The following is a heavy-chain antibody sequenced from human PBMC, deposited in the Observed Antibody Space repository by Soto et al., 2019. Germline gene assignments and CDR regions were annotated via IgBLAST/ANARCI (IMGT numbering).Heavy chain of an antibody. Sequence: KQSQTLSLTCAVYGGSFSGYYWSWIRQPPGKGLEWIGEINHSGSTNYNPSLKSRVTISVDTSKNQFSLKLSSVTAADTAVYYCARVVVVVAATPFFDYWGQGTLVTVSS. CDR2: INHSGST. D-gene: IGHD2-15*01. J-gene: IGHJ4*02. CDR1: GGSFSGYY. CDR3: ARVVVVVAATPFFDY. V-gene: IGHV4-34*01.